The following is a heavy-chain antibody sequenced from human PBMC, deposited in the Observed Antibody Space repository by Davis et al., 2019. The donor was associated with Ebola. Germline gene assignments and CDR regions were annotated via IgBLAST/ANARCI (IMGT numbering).Heavy chain of an antibody. CDR1: AGSFSSYA. CDR3: SREAGYCSSTSCYDFDY. D-gene: IGHD2-2*01. J-gene: IGHJ4*02. Sequence: SAQVSCKASAGSFSSYAISWLRQAPGQGLEWLGGIIPIFGTANYAQKFQGRVTITADESTSTAYMELSSLRSEDTDVYYCSREAGYCSSTSCYDFDYWGQGTLVTVSS. V-gene: IGHV1-69*13. CDR2: IIPIFGTA.